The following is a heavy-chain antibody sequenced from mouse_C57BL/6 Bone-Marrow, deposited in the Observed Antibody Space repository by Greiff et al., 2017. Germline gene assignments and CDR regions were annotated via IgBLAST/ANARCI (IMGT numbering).Heavy chain of an antibody. Sequence: EVMLVESGGGLVQPGGSMKLSCVASGFTFSNYWMNWVRQSPEKGLEWVAQIRLKSDNYATHYAESVKGRFTISRDDSKSSVYLQMNNLRAEDTGIYYCTREGITEWFAYWGQGTLVTVSA. CDR1: GFTFSNYW. CDR2: IRLKSDNYAT. V-gene: IGHV6-3*01. D-gene: IGHD2-4*01. CDR3: TREGITEWFAY. J-gene: IGHJ3*01.